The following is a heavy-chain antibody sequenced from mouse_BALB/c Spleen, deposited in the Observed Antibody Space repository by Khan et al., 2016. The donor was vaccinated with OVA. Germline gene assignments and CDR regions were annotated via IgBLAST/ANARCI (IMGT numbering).Heavy chain of an antibody. Sequence: EVQLQESGPGLVKPSQSLSLTCTVTGYSITSDYAWNWIRQFPGNKLEWMGYISYSGSTNYTPSLKRRISITRDTSKNQFFLQLNSVTTEDTATYYCARDGSRYNYAMDYWGQGTSVTVSS. CDR2: ISYSGST. CDR1: GYSITSDYA. D-gene: IGHD2-3*01. V-gene: IGHV3-2*02. J-gene: IGHJ4*01. CDR3: ARDGSRYNYAMDY.